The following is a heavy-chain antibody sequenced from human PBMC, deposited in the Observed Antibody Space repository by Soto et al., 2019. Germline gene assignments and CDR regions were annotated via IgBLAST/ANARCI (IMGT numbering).Heavy chain of an antibody. CDR2: INHSGST. J-gene: IGHJ6*03. Sequence: TSETLSLTCAVSSGSISGSNWWSWVRQPPGKGLEWIGEINHSGSTNYNPSLKSRVTISVDTSKNQFSLKLSSVTAADTAVYYCARGNTRYYYYYMDVWGKGTTVTVSS. CDR1: SGSISGSNW. CDR3: ARGNTRYYYYYMDV. D-gene: IGHD3-3*01. V-gene: IGHV4-4*02.